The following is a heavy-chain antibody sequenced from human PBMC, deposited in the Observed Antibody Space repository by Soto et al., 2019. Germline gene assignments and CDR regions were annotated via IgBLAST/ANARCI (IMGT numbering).Heavy chain of an antibody. CDR2: ISSSSSYI. CDR3: ARDLNYDFWSGYYPTGLIDGMDV. J-gene: IGHJ6*02. V-gene: IGHV3-21*01. D-gene: IGHD3-3*01. CDR1: GFTFSSYS. Sequence: GGSLRLSCAASGFTFSSYSMNWVRHAPGKGLEWVSSISSSSSYIYYADSVKGRFTISRDNAKNSLYLQMNSLRAEDTAVYYCARDLNYDFWSGYYPTGLIDGMDVWGQGTTVTV.